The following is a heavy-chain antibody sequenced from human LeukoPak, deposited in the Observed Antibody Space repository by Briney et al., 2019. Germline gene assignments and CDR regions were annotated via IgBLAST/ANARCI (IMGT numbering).Heavy chain of an antibody. D-gene: IGHD3-22*01. V-gene: IGHV4-34*01. Sequence: SETLSLTCAVYGGSFSGYYWSWIRQPPGKGLEWIGEINHSGSTNYNPFLKSRVTISVDTSKNQFSLKLSSVTAADTAVYYCARVIFGYWGQGTLVTVSS. CDR1: GGSFSGYY. CDR2: INHSGST. J-gene: IGHJ4*02. CDR3: ARVIFGY.